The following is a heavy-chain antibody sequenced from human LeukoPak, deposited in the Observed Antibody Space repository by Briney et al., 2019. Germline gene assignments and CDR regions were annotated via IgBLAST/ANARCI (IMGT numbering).Heavy chain of an antibody. V-gene: IGHV3-21*01. CDR3: ARDWSGTTYLYYYYYYGMDV. D-gene: IGHD1-7*01. CDR2: IISSSSYM. CDR1: GFTFSSYS. J-gene: IGHJ6*02. Sequence: GSLRLSCAASGFTFSSYSMNWARQAPGKGLEWVSSIISSSSYMYYADSVKGRFTISRDNSKNTLYLQMNSLRAEDTAVYYCARDWSGTTYLYYYYYYGMDVWGQGTTVTVSS.